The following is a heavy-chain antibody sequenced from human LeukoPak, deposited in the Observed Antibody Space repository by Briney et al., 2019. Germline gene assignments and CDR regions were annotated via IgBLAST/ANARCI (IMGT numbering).Heavy chain of an antibody. Sequence: GGSLRLSCAASGFTFSSYAMGWVRQSPGKGLELLSLITGRGTNTYYPDTVKGRFAISRDNSKNTLYLQMNSLRVEDTAVYYCAKGLLETCSGATCYPLDSWGQGTLVTVSS. CDR1: GFTFSSYA. CDR3: AKGLLETCSGATCYPLDS. J-gene: IGHJ4*02. V-gene: IGHV3-23*01. D-gene: IGHD2-15*01. CDR2: ITGRGTNT.